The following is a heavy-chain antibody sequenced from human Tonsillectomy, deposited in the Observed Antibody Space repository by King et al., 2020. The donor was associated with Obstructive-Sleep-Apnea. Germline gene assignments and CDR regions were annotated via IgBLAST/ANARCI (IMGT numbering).Heavy chain of an antibody. Sequence: QLVQSGAEVKKPGASVKLSCKASGYTSTTYYMHWVRQAPGQGLEWMGGINPSGSGTSYAQKFQDRVTMTRDTSTSTGYMERSSLRSGDTAVYFCAIFSYDSRWSATLFDPGGQGTLVTVSS. J-gene: IGHJ5*02. CDR2: INPSGSGT. D-gene: IGHD6-13*01. CDR3: AIFSYDSRWSATLFDP. CDR1: GYTSTTYY. V-gene: IGHV1-46*01.